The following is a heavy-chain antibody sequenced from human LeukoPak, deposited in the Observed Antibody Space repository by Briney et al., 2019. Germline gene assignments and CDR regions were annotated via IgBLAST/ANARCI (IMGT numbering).Heavy chain of an antibody. CDR1: GGSISSSIYY. D-gene: IGHD5-24*01. CDR3: AKSPRGATNWFDP. Sequence: SETLSLTCTVSGGSISSSIYYWGWIRQPPGKGLEWIGSIYYSGSTYYNPSLKSRVTISVDTSKNQFSLKLSSVTAADTAVYYCAKSPRGATNWFDPWGQGTLVTVSS. J-gene: IGHJ5*02. V-gene: IGHV4-39*01. CDR2: IYYSGST.